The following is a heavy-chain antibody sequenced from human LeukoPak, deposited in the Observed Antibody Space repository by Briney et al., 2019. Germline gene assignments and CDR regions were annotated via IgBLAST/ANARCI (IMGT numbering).Heavy chain of an antibody. CDR2: ISYDGSNK. CDR1: GFTFSSYA. Sequence: GGSLRLSCAASGFTFSSYAMHWVRQAPGKGLEWVAVISYDGSNKYYADSVKGRFTISRDNSMNTLYLQMNSLTAEDTAIYYCARDLFGEFFDYWGRGTLVTVSS. D-gene: IGHD3-10*02. J-gene: IGHJ4*02. V-gene: IGHV3-30-3*01. CDR3: ARDLFGEFFDY.